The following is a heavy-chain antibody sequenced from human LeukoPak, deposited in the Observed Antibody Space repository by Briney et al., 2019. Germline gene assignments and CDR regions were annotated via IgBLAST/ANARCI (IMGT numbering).Heavy chain of an antibody. D-gene: IGHD4/OR15-4a*01. CDR1: GFTVRNNY. J-gene: IGHJ5*02. Sequence: GGALTLSCAASGFTVRNNYMNWLRQAPGRGVEWVSLIYSGGDTHYADSVKGRFTISRDSSKNTLYLQMNSLRAEDTAVYYCARDPPAVRTNTYAWGQGTLVTVSS. V-gene: IGHV3-66*01. CDR3: ARDPPAVRTNTYA. CDR2: IYSGGDT.